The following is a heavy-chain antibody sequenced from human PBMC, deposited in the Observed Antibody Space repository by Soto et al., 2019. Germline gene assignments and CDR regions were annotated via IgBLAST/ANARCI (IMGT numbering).Heavy chain of an antibody. Sequence: ELQLVETGGGLIQTGGSLRLSCAASGFSISSNYIAWVRQPPGKGLEWVSTTFSGGNTEYAGSVKGRCSISRDNYKNTLDLQMENLRVENTAVYYCARKPPSAIQGWAFGMDVWCQGTMASVSS. V-gene: IGHV3-53*02. J-gene: IGHJ6*02. CDR1: GFSISSNY. D-gene: IGHD2-21*01. CDR3: ARKPPSAIQGWAFGMDV. CDR2: TFSGGNT.